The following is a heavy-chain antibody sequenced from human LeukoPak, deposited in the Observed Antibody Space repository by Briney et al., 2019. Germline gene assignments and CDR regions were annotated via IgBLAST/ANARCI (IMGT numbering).Heavy chain of an antibody. CDR3: ARYPLSYAYYYLDV. J-gene: IGHJ6*03. Sequence: GGSLRLSCAASGFTFSLYYMTWLRQAPGKGLEWVSSISTSGAYIYYADSVKGRFTISRDNAKNSLYLQMNSLRAEDSAVYYCARYPLSYAYYYLDVGGTGTTVTVSS. CDR1: GFTFSLYY. V-gene: IGHV3-21*01. CDR2: ISTSGAYI. D-gene: IGHD3-16*01.